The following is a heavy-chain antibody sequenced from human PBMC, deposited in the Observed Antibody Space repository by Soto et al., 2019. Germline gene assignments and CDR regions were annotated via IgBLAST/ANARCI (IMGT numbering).Heavy chain of an antibody. CDR3: ARMLLPKQVLRFLEWLLPFPYGMDV. D-gene: IGHD3-3*01. CDR2: IIPIFGTA. Sequence: QVQLVQAGAEVKKPGSSVKVSCKASGGTFSSYAISWVRQAPGQGLEWMGGIIPIFGTANYAQKFQGRVTITADESTSTAYMELSSLRSEDTAVYYCARMLLPKQVLRFLEWLLPFPYGMDVWGQGTTVTVSS. V-gene: IGHV1-69*01. J-gene: IGHJ6*02. CDR1: GGTFSSYA.